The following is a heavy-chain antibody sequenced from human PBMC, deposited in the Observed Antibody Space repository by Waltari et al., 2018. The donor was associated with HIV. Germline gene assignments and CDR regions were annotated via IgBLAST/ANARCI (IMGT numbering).Heavy chain of an antibody. J-gene: IGHJ5*02. Sequence: QVQRVPSGAAVQPPGASVPVSCTHSGSPFPSFDITWVRHATGQGLEWMGWMNLNSGNTGYAQKFQGRVTMTRNTSISTAYMELSSLRSEDTAVYYCARDGGYWFDPWGQGTLVTVSS. CDR1: GSPFPSFD. CDR3: ARDGGYWFDP. CDR2: MNLNSGNT. V-gene: IGHV1-8*01. D-gene: IGHD2-15*01.